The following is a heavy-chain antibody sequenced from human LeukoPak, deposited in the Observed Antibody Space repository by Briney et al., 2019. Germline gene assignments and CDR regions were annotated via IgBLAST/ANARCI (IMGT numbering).Heavy chain of an antibody. CDR2: ISTSGSTI. V-gene: IGHV3-48*03. CDR3: ARDGPAYYDSSGYSDY. Sequence: PGGSLRLSCAASGFTFSNYEMNWVRQAPGKGLEWVSYISTSGSTIYYADSVKGRFTISRDNAKNSLYLQMNSLRAEDTAVYYCARDGPAYYDSSGYSDYWGRGILVTVSS. J-gene: IGHJ4*02. D-gene: IGHD3-22*01. CDR1: GFTFSNYE.